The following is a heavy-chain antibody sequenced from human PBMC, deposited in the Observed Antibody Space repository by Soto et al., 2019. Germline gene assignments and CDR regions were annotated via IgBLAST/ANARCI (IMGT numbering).Heavy chain of an antibody. J-gene: IGHJ6*02. CDR3: ARNPYYDFWSGLKPIGSYYYGMDV. CDR1: GFTFSSYG. V-gene: IGHV3-33*01. D-gene: IGHD3-3*01. CDR2: IWYDGSNK. Sequence: PGGSLRLSCAASGFTFSSYGMHWVRQAPGKGLEWVAVIWYDGSNKYYADSVKGRFTISRDNSKNTLYLQMNSLRAEDTAVYYCARNPYYDFWSGLKPIGSYYYGMDVWGQGSTVTVSS.